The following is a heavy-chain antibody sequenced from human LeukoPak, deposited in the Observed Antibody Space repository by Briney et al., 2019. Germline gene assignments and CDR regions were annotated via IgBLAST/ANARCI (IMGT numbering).Heavy chain of an antibody. CDR2: ISSSSSTI. V-gene: IGHV3-48*04. CDR3: ARDRGSYEAIGDY. Sequence: PGGSLRLSCAASGFTFSSYSMNWVRQAPGKGLEWVSYISSSSSTIYYADSVKGRFTISRDNAKNSLYLQMNSLRAEDTAVYYCARDRGSYEAIGDYWGQGTLVTVSS. D-gene: IGHD1-26*01. CDR1: GFTFSSYS. J-gene: IGHJ4*02.